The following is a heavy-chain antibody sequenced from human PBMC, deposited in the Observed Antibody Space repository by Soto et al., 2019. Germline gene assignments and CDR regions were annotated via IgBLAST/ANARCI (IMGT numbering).Heavy chain of an antibody. CDR3: ARRQAVAGSPEVDV. J-gene: IGHJ6*02. CDR2: IDPSDSYT. Sequence: GESLKISCKGSGYSFTSYWISWVRQMPGKGLERRGRIDPSDSYTNYSPSFQGHVTISADKSISTAYLQWSSLKASDTAMYYCARRQAVAGSPEVDVWGQGTTVTVSS. V-gene: IGHV5-10-1*01. D-gene: IGHD6-19*01. CDR1: GYSFTSYW.